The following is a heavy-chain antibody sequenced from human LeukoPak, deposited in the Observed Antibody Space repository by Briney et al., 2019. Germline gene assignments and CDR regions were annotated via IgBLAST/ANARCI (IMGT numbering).Heavy chain of an antibody. V-gene: IGHV3-64*01. CDR3: ARGTYYDFWSGHYYFDY. J-gene: IGHJ4*02. Sequence: GGSLRLSCAASGFTFSSYGMHWVRQAPGKGLEYVSAISSNGGSTYYANSVKGRFTISRDNSKNTLYLQMGSLRAEDMAVHYCARGTYYDFWSGHYYFDYWGQGTLVTVSS. D-gene: IGHD3-3*01. CDR2: ISSNGGST. CDR1: GFTFSSYG.